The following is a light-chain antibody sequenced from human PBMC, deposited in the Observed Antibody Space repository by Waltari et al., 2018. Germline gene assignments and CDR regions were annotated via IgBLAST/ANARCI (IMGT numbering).Light chain of an antibody. CDR2: AVT. J-gene: IGLJ1*01. V-gene: IGLV2-14*01. Sequence: QSALTQPASVSGSPGQSITISCTGTSSDVGGYDYVSWYQLYPAKAPRLLIFAVTRRASGVSKRFAGSKSGNPAALTSSGLQPEDEAAYYCSSYSGRITHVFGTGTQLTVL. CDR1: SSDVGGYDY. CDR3: SSYSGRITHV.